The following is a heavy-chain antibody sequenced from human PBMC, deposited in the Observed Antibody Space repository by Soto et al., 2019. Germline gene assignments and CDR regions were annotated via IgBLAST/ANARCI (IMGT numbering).Heavy chain of an antibody. CDR2: INAGNGNT. Sequence: QVQLVQSGAEVKKPGASVKVSCKASGYTFTSYAMHWVRQAPGQRLEWMGWINAGNGNTKYSQKFQGRVTITRVTSASTAYMELSSLRSEDTAVYYCASSYSNYALIDYYYYGMDVWGQGTTVTVSS. CDR1: GYTFTSYA. J-gene: IGHJ6*02. D-gene: IGHD4-4*01. CDR3: ASSYSNYALIDYYYYGMDV. V-gene: IGHV1-3*01.